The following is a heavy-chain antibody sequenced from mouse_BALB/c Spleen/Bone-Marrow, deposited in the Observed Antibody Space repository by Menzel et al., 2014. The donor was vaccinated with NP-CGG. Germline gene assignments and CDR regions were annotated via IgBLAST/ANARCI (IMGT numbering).Heavy chain of an antibody. CDR1: GFAFSSYD. CDR3: ARPLYYYGSSPFYAMDY. V-gene: IGHV5-12-1*01. D-gene: IGHD1-1*01. CDR2: ISSGGGST. J-gene: IGHJ4*01. Sequence: EVQVVESGGGLVKPGGSLKLSCAASGFAFSSYDMSWVRQTPEKRLEWVAYISSGGGSTYYPDTVRGQFTISRDNAKNTLYLQMSSLKSEDTAMYYCARPLYYYGSSPFYAMDYWGQGTSVTVSS.